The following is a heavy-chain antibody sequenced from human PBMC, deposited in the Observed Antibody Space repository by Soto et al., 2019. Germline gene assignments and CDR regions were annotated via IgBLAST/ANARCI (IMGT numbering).Heavy chain of an antibody. Sequence: QVQLQQWGAGLLKPSETLSLTCAVYGGSFSGYYWSWIRQPPGKGLEWIGEINHSGSTNYNPSLKSRVTIPVDTSKNQFSLKLSSVTAADTAVYYCARGRYYYDSSGYSKRPRYYFDYWGQGTLVTVSS. D-gene: IGHD3-22*01. J-gene: IGHJ4*02. V-gene: IGHV4-34*01. CDR2: INHSGST. CDR1: GGSFSGYY. CDR3: ARGRYYYDSSGYSKRPRYYFDY.